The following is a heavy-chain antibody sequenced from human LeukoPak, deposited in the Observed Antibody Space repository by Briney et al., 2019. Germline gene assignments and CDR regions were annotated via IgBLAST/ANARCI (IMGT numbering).Heavy chain of an antibody. Sequence: PVKVSCKASGGTFSSYAISWVRQAPGQGLEWMGGIIPIFGTANYAQEFQGRVTITADESTSTAYMELSSLRSEDTAVYYCARAIVRGYFDYWGQGTLVTVSS. CDR2: IIPIFGTA. CDR3: ARAIVRGYFDY. CDR1: GGTFSSYA. J-gene: IGHJ4*02. D-gene: IGHD1-26*01. V-gene: IGHV1-69*13.